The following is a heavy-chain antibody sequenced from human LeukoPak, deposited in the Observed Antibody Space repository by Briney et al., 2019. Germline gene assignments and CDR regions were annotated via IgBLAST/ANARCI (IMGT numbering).Heavy chain of an antibody. D-gene: IGHD1-14*01. J-gene: IGHJ4*02. CDR1: GGSISSYY. V-gene: IGHV4-59*12. CDR2: IYYSGST. CDR3: ARGGKYHRVPPRFDY. Sequence: SETLSLTCTVSGGSISSYYWSWIRQPPGKGLEWLGYIYYSGSTNYNPSLKSRVTISVDTSKNQFSLKLSSVTAADTAVYYCARGGKYHRVPPRFDYWGQGTLVTVSS.